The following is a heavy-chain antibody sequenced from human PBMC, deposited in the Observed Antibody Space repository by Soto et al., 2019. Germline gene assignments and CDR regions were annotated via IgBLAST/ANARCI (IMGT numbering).Heavy chain of an antibody. V-gene: IGHV3-11*01. CDR3: ARDLAQWLPQLNWFDP. J-gene: IGHJ5*02. D-gene: IGHD5-12*01. CDR1: GFTFSDYY. CDR2: ISSSGSTI. Sequence: GGSLRLSCAASGFTFSDYYMSWIRQAPGKGLEWVSYISSSGSTIYYADSVKGRFTISRDNAKNSLYLQMNSLRAEDTAVYYCARDLAQWLPQLNWFDPWGQGTLVTVSS.